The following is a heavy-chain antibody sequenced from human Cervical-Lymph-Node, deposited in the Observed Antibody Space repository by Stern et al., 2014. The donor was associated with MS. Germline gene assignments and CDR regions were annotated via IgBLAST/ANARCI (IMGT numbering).Heavy chain of an antibody. V-gene: IGHV1-69*01. J-gene: IGHJ4*02. Sequence: QVQLVQSGAEVNKPPSSAKLPCKASGGTFTSSPISWVRQAPGHGLEWMGGIIPIFGTANYAQKFQGRVTITADESTSTAYMELSSLRSEDTAVYYCARVTRGYSYGYPFDYWGQGTLVTVSS. CDR1: GGTFTSSP. CDR2: IIPIFGTA. D-gene: IGHD5-18*01. CDR3: ARVTRGYSYGYPFDY.